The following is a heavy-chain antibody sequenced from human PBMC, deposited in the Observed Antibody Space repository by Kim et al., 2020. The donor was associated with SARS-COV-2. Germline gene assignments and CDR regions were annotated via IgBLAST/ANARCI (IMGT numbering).Heavy chain of an antibody. CDR3: ARDYPAEGYDIVTGHDYYYYGMDV. Sequence: GESLKISCKGSGSSFTSYWIGWVRQMPGEGLELLGIIYPGDSDTRYSPSFQGQVTISADKSISTAYLQWSSLKASDTAMYYCARDYPAEGYDIVTGHDYYYYGMDVWGQGTTVTVSS. CDR2: IYPGDSDT. J-gene: IGHJ6*02. D-gene: IGHD3-9*01. CDR1: GSSFTSYW. V-gene: IGHV5-51*01.